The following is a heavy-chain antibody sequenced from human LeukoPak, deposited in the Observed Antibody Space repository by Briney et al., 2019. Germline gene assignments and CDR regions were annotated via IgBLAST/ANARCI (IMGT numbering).Heavy chain of an antibody. D-gene: IGHD5-18*01. Sequence: SETLSLTCTDSGGSISSYYWSWIRQPPGKELEWIGYIYYSGSTNYNPSLKSRVTISVDTSKNQFSLKLSSVTAADTVVYYCARGSGGYSYYYYYGMDVWGQGTTVTVSS. CDR3: ARGSGGYSYYYYYGMDV. CDR1: GGSISSYY. J-gene: IGHJ6*02. V-gene: IGHV4-59*01. CDR2: IYYSGST.